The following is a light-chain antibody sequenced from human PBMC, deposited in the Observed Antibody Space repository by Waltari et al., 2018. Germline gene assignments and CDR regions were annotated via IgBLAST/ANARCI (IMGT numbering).Light chain of an antibody. Sequence: QSALTQPASVSGSPGPSITIPCTGTRSDVGNYKRVSWYQQHPGKAPKLMIYAVSKRPSGVSDRFSGSKSGDMASLTISGLQPEDEAEYFCSSYAGSSKGVFGGGTKVTVL. CDR2: AVS. J-gene: IGLJ2*01. CDR1: RSDVGNYKR. CDR3: SSYAGSSKGV. V-gene: IGLV2-23*02.